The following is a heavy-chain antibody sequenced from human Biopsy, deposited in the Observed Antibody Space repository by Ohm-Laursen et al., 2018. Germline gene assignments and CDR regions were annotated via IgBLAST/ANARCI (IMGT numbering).Heavy chain of an antibody. J-gene: IGHJ3*02. CDR1: GYTFTAYG. D-gene: IGHD3-3*01. V-gene: IGHV1-18*04. CDR2: ISTYNNDT. CDR3: ARDPGYDFWSGSDPFDI. Sequence: SVKVSCKASGYTFTAYGISWVRQAPGQGLEWMGWISTYNNDTNIAQKFQGRVSMTTDTSTRTAYMELRSLRSGDTAIYFCARDPGYDFWSGSDPFDIWGQGTKVTISS.